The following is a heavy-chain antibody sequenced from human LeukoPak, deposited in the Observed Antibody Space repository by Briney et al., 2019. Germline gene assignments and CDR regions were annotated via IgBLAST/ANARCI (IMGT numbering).Heavy chain of an antibody. D-gene: IGHD3-10*01. J-gene: IGHJ5*02. Sequence: GGSLRLSCAASGFAVRNYCMSWVRQAPGKGLEWVAVIYGDGSTYYADSVKGRFTISSDNLKNTLSLQMDSLRAADTAMYYCARGSPVASGRYSIYSSWGQGTLVTVSP. CDR1: GFAVRNYC. CDR2: IYGDGST. CDR3: ARGSPVASGRYSIYSS. V-gene: IGHV3-53*01.